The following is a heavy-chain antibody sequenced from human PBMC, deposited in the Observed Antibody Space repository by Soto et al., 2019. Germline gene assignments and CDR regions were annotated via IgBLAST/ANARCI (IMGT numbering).Heavy chain of an antibody. CDR2: ISASNGNT. D-gene: IGHD3-22*01. J-gene: IGHJ4*02. CDR3: ASEPIYYNDASGYYPLGY. CDR1: GYTFTTYG. Sequence: QVQLVQSGPEVKKPGASVKVSCKAAGYTFTTYGFSWVRQAPGQGLECVGWISASNGNTHYSEKFQGRVTMTTDTSTNTAYLELRSLSSGDTAVYYCASEPIYYNDASGYYPLGYWGQATLVTVSS. V-gene: IGHV1-18*04.